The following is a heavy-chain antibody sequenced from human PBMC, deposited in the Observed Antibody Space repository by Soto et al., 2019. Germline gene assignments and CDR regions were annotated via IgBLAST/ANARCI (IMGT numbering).Heavy chain of an antibody. D-gene: IGHD5-18*01. CDR3: ARDGTAIANYFDY. CDR1: GFTFSSYG. Sequence: QVQLVESGGGVVQPGRSLRLSCAASGFTFSSYGMHWVRQAPGKGLEWVAVIWYDGSNKYYADSVKGRFTISRDNSKNTLYLQMNSLRAEDTAVYYCARDGTAIANYFDYWGQGTLVTVSS. J-gene: IGHJ4*02. V-gene: IGHV3-33*01. CDR2: IWYDGSNK.